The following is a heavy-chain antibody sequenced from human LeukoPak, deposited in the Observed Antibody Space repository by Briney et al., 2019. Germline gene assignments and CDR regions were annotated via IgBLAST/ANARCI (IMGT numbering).Heavy chain of an antibody. Sequence: PSETLSLTCTVSGGSISSSSYYWGWIRQPPGKGLEWIGSIYYSGSTYYNPSLKSRVTISVDTSKSQFSLKLRSVTAADTAVYYCALLWFGESNWFDPWCQGTRVTVSS. D-gene: IGHD3-10*01. V-gene: IGHV4-39*01. CDR3: ALLWFGESNWFDP. J-gene: IGHJ5*02. CDR1: GGSISSSSYY. CDR2: IYYSGST.